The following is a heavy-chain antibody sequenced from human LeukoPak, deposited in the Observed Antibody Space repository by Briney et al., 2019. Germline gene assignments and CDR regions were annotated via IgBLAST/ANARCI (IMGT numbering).Heavy chain of an antibody. D-gene: IGHD5-18*01. Sequence: SETLSLTCIVSGGSISSGDYYWSWIRQPPGKGLEWIGYIYYSGSTYYNPSLKSRVTISVDTSKNQFSLKLSSVTAADTAVYYCARDPIRGYSYGSWGQGTLVTVSS. V-gene: IGHV4-30-4*01. CDR2: IYYSGST. J-gene: IGHJ5*02. CDR1: GGSISSGDYY. CDR3: ARDPIRGYSYGS.